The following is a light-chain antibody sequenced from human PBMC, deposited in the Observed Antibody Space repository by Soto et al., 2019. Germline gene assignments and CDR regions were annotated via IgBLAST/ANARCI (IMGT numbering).Light chain of an antibody. Sequence: EILLTQSPVTLSLSSDERATLSCRASQSVTPSSLAWYQQRPGQSPRLLIYGASSRATGIPDRFSGRGSGTDFTFIISRLEPEDFAVYYCQQCAGSFGGGVKVDIK. CDR1: QSVTPSS. J-gene: IGKJ4*02. V-gene: IGKV3-20*01. CDR2: GAS. CDR3: QQCAGS.